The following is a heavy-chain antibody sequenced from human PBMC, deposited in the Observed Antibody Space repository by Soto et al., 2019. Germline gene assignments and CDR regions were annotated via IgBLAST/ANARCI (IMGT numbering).Heavy chain of an antibody. CDR3: ARVITSFGVVNKDYYYYMDV. Sequence: ASVTVSCKASGYTFTRYGISWVRQAPGQGLEWMGWISAYNGNTNYAQMLQGRVTMTTDTSTSTVDMALRSLRSDDTAVYYCARVITSFGVVNKDYYYYMDVWGKGTMVTVSS. D-gene: IGHD3-3*01. V-gene: IGHV1-18*01. CDR1: GYTFTRYG. CDR2: ISAYNGNT. J-gene: IGHJ6*03.